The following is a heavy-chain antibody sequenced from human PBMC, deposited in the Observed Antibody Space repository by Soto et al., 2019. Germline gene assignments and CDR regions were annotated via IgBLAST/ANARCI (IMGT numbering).Heavy chain of an antibody. D-gene: IGHD2-21*01. CDR3: GRVVEGAIRHTDLDS. Sequence: PSETLSLTGTVSGVSIHNSPSFWGWIRQPPGKGLEFIGTGYYSGGAHYNSSLKIRVTISVDTANNQGSLRMRLLTAADTAVYYCGRVVEGAIRHTDLDSWGQGALVTVSS. J-gene: IGHJ5*01. V-gene: IGHV4-39*01. CDR1: GVSIHNSPSF. CDR2: GYYSGGA.